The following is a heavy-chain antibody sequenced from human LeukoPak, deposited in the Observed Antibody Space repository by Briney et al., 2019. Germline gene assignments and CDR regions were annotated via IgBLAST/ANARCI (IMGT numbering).Heavy chain of an antibody. Sequence: ASVKVSCKASGYTFTSYYMHWVRQAPGQGLEWMGVINPSGGSTSYAQKFQGRVTMTRDTSTSTVYMELSSLRSEDTAVYYCARDFGETTSDYWGQGTLVTVSS. CDR1: GYTFTSYY. V-gene: IGHV1-46*01. CDR3: ARDFGETTSDY. D-gene: IGHD3-10*01. CDR2: INPSGGST. J-gene: IGHJ4*02.